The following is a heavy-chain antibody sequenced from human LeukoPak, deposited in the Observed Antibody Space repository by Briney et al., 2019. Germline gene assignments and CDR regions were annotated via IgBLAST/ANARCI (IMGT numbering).Heavy chain of an antibody. J-gene: IGHJ5*02. V-gene: IGHV4-31*03. CDR2: IYYSGST. CDR3: ARGGDVVVPAAIPNWFDP. Sequence: SQTLSLTCTVSVGSISSGGYYWSWIRQHPGKGLEWIGYIYYSGSTYYNPSLKSRVTISVDTSKNQFSLKLSSVTAADTAVYYCARGGDVVVPAAIPNWFDPWGQGTLVTVSS. D-gene: IGHD2-2*01. CDR1: VGSISSGGYY.